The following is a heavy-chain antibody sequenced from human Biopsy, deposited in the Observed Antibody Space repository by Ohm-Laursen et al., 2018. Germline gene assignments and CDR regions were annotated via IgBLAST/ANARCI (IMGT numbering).Heavy chain of an antibody. V-gene: IGHV3-15*01. J-gene: IGHJ3*01. CDR2: IKSKIDGGTA. Sequence: SLRLSCAASGFTFSKAWMSWVPQGRGKGLEWVGRIKSKIDGGTADYAAPVKGRFSISRDDSKNTLYLQMNELKTEDTALYYCAALVPTWGQGTMVPVSS. D-gene: IGHD6-25*01. CDR1: GFTFSKAW. CDR3: AALVPT.